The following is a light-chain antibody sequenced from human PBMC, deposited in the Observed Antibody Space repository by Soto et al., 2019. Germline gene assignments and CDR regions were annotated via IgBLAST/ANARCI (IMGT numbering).Light chain of an antibody. CDR2: DAS. Sequence: DIQMTQSPSTLSASVGDRVTITCRASQSISSWLAWYQQKPGKAPKLLIYDASSLESGVPSRFSGSGSGTEFTHTISSLQPDDFATYYCQQYNSYSITFGPGTKVDIK. J-gene: IGKJ3*01. V-gene: IGKV1-5*01. CDR1: QSISSW. CDR3: QQYNSYSIT.